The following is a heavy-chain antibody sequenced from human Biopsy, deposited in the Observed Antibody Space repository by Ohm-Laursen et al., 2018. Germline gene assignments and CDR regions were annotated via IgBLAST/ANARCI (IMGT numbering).Heavy chain of an antibody. Sequence: SETLSLTWTVSGVSITAYYWSWIRQPPGKGLECIGNIHHSGSTNYNPSLKSRLTISVDSSKNQFSLKLSPLTAADTAVYYCARMDCSGGSCHYYSYGMDVWGQGTAVTVSS. V-gene: IGHV4-4*09. D-gene: IGHD2-15*01. CDR3: ARMDCSGGSCHYYSYGMDV. J-gene: IGHJ6*02. CDR2: IHHSGST. CDR1: GVSITAYY.